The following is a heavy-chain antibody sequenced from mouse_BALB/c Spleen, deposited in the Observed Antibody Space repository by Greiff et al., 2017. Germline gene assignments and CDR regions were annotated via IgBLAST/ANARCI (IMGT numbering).Heavy chain of an antibody. Sequence: EVNLVESGGGLVQPGGSLKLSCAASGFTFSSYGMSWVRQTPDKRLELVATINSNGGSTYYPDSVKGRFTISRDNAKNTLYLQMSSLKSEDTAMYYCAREGGYDYDYYAMDYWGQGTSVTVSS. V-gene: IGHV5-6-3*01. CDR2: INSNGGST. CDR3: AREGGYDYDYYAMDY. D-gene: IGHD2-4*01. CDR1: GFTFSSYG. J-gene: IGHJ4*01.